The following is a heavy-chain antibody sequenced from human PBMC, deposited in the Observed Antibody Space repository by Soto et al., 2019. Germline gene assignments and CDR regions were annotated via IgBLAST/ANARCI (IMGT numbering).Heavy chain of an antibody. V-gene: IGHV3-30*18. CDR1: GFTFSSYG. Sequence: GGSLRLSCAASGFTFSSYGIHWVRQAPGKGLEWVALISYDGSNKYYVDSVKGRFTISRDNSKNTLYLQMNSLRAEDTAMYYCAKDAPYYYDSSGYYGPIDYWGQGALVTVSS. D-gene: IGHD3-22*01. J-gene: IGHJ4*02. CDR2: ISYDGSNK. CDR3: AKDAPYYYDSSGYYGPIDY.